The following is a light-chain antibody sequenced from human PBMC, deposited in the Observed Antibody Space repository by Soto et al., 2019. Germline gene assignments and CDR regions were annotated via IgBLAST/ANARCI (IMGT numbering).Light chain of an antibody. Sequence: EIVLTRSPGTLSLSPGERATLSCGASHSISSSYLAWYQQKRGLAPRLLIYDASIRATGIPDRFSGSGSGTDFTLTISRLEPEDFAVYYCQQSGSSPITFGQGTRLEIK. V-gene: IGKV3D-20*01. CDR3: QQSGSSPIT. CDR2: DAS. J-gene: IGKJ5*01. CDR1: HSISSSY.